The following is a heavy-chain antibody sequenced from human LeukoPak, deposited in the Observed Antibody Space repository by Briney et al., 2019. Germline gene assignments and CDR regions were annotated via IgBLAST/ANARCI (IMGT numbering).Heavy chain of an antibody. D-gene: IGHD2-21*02. CDR3: ARGLSVTAPFDY. CDR2: INHSGST. V-gene: IGHV4-34*01. CDR1: GGSFSGYY. J-gene: IGHJ4*02. Sequence: SGTLSLTCAVYGGSFSGYYWSWIRQPPGKGLEWIGEINHSGSTNYNPSLKSRVTISVDTSKNQFSLKLSSVTAADTAVYYCARGLSVTAPFDYWGQGTLVTVSS.